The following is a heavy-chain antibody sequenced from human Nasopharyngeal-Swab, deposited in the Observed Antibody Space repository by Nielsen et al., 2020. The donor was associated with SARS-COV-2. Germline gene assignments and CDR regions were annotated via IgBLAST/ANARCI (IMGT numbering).Heavy chain of an antibody. D-gene: IGHD6-13*01. CDR1: GFTFSSYS. CDR3: AKGGYSSSWYEAPYYYYYYGMDV. CDR2: ISSSSSYI. J-gene: IGHJ6*02. V-gene: IGHV3-21*04. Sequence: GESLKISCAASGFTFSSYSMNWVRQAPGKGLEWVSSISSSSSYIYYADSVKGRFTISRDNSKNTLYLQMNSLRAEDTAVYYCAKGGYSSSWYEAPYYYYYYGMDVWGQGTTVTVSS.